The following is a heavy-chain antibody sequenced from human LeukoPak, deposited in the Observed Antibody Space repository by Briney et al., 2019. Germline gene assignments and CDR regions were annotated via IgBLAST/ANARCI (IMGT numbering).Heavy chain of an antibody. CDR3: AREGGSGSYLGPLSALDI. J-gene: IGHJ3*02. CDR2: INPSGGST. D-gene: IGHD1-26*01. Sequence: ASVKVSCKASGYTFTSYYMHWVRQAPGQGLEWMGIINPSGGSTSYAQKFQGRVTMTRDTSTSTVYMELSSLRSEDTAVYYCAREGGSGSYLGPLSALDIWGQGTMVTVSS. CDR1: GYTFTSYY. V-gene: IGHV1-46*01.